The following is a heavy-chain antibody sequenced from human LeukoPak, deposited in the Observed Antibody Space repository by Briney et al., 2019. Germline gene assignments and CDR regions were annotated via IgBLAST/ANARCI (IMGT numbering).Heavy chain of an antibody. Sequence: SETLSLTCAVYGGSFSGYYWSWIRQSPAKGLEWIGEINHSGSTNYNPSLKSRVTISVDTSKNQFSLKLRSVTAEDTAVYYCARGLRHQRGYTPFYYFDYWGQGTLVTVSS. CDR1: GGSFSGYY. D-gene: IGHD3-16*02. J-gene: IGHJ4*02. V-gene: IGHV4-34*01. CDR3: ARGLRHQRGYTPFYYFDY. CDR2: INHSGST.